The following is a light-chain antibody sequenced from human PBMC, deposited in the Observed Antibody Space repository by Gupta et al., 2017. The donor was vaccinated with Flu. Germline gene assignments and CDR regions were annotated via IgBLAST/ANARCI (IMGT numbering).Light chain of an antibody. J-gene: IGKJ2*01. CDR3: QQYYGNPQT. CDR2: WAS. Sequence: IVMTQSPDSLVVSLGERATIRCKSSQNVLWSSNKKNYLARYQQKPGQPPQLLIYWASTRAPGVPGRFSGSGSGIGFTLTISSVQPEDVAVYYCQQYYGNPQTFGQGTKLEIK. CDR1: QNVLWSSNKKNY. V-gene: IGKV4-1*01.